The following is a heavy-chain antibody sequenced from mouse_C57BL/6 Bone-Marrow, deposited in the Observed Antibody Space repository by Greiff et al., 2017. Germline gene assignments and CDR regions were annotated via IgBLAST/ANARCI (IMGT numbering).Heavy chain of an antibody. D-gene: IGHD1-1*01. CDR1: GYTFTSYD. CDR3: ARDYGSSYWYFDV. Sequence: VQLQQSGPELVKPGASVKLSCKASGYTFTSYDINWVKQRPGQGLEWIGWIYPRGGSTKYNEKVKGKATLTVDTSSRTAYMELHSLTSEDSAVYFCARDYGSSYWYFDVWGTGTTVTVSS. V-gene: IGHV1-85*01. J-gene: IGHJ1*03. CDR2: IYPRGGST.